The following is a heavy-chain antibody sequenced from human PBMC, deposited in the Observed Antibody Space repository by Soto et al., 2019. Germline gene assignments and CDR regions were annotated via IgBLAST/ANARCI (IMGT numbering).Heavy chain of an antibody. CDR2: IIPIFGTA. V-gene: IGHV1-69*01. CDR1: GGTFSSYA. D-gene: IGHD3-16*02. CDR3: ARDQYDYVWGSYRAQLDY. Sequence: QVQLVQSGAEVKKPGSSVKVSCKASGGTFSSYAISWVRQAPGQGLEWMGGIIPIFGTANYAQKFQGRVAFTADESTSTAYMELSSLRSEDTAVYYCARDQYDYVWGSYRAQLDYWGQGALVTVSS. J-gene: IGHJ4*02.